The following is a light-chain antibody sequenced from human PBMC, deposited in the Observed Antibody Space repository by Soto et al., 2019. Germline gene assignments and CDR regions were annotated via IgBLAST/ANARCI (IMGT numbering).Light chain of an antibody. V-gene: IGLV2-14*01. Sequence: QSLLSQPASLSGSPGQSHTISCTGIGSDIATFNYVSWYQQYPGKAPTLLIYQVTSRASGVSHRFSGSKSGNTAALTISGLQPEDEAEYYCNSYSSTSFYVFGTGTKVTVL. CDR3: NSYSSTSFYV. CDR2: QVT. J-gene: IGLJ1*01. CDR1: GSDIATFNY.